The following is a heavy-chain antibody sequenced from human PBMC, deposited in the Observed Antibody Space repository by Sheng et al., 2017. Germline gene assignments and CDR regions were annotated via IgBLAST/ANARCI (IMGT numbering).Heavy chain of an antibody. V-gene: IGHV3-48*03. CDR1: GFTFSSYE. CDR3: ARAPLRRGTYYYMTS. Sequence: EVQLVESGGGLVQPGGSLRLSCAASGFTFSSYEMNWVRQAPGKGLEWVSYILSSGYSIYYADSVKGRFTISRDNAKNSLYLQMNSLRAEDTAVYYCARAPLRRGTYYYMTSGRTDDVDRLL. CDR2: ILSSGYSI. D-gene: IGHD4-17*01. J-gene: IGHJ6*03.